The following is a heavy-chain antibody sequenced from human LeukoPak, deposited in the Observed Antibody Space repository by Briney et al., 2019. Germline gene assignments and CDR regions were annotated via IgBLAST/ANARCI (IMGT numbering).Heavy chain of an antibody. CDR3: AKDRYCSGGSCYMNRFDP. CDR1: GFTFSKYA. CDR2: ISGSGGST. Sequence: GGSLRLSCAASGFTFSKYAMNWVRQAPGKGLEWVSAISGSGGSTYYADSVKGRFTISRDNSKNTLYLQMNSLRAEVTAVYYCAKDRYCSGGSCYMNRFDPWRQGTLVTVTS. J-gene: IGHJ5*02. V-gene: IGHV3-23*01. D-gene: IGHD2-15*01.